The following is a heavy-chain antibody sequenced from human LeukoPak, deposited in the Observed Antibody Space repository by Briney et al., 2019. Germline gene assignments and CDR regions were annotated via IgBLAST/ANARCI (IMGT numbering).Heavy chain of an antibody. CDR3: ASSGYSSSWRQYYYYYYGMDV. V-gene: IGHV3-48*01. Sequence: GGSLRLSCAASGFTFSRDSMNWVRQAPGKGLEWVSYINGGGSPIYYADSVRGRFTISRDNVKNSLYLQMNSLRAEDTAVYYCASSGYSSSWRQYYYYYYGMDVWGQGTTVTVSS. CDR2: INGGGSPI. CDR1: GFTFSRDS. D-gene: IGHD6-13*01. J-gene: IGHJ6*02.